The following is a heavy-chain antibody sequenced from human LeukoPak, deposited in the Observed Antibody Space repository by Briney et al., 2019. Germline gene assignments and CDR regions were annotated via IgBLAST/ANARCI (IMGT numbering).Heavy chain of an antibody. D-gene: IGHD3-16*02. J-gene: IGHJ4*02. CDR1: GGTFSSYA. CDR3: ASGSYVWGIYRYTGPFDY. V-gene: IGHV1-69*05. Sequence: SVKVSCKASGGTFSSYAISWVRQAPGQGLEWMGGIIPIFGTANYAQKFQGRVTITTDESTSTAYMELSSLRSEDTAVYYCASGSYVWGIYRYTGPFDYWGQGTLVTVSS. CDR2: IIPIFGTA.